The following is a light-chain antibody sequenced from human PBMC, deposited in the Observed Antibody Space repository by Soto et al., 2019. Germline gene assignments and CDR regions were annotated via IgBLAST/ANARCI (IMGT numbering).Light chain of an antibody. V-gene: IGKV3-15*01. J-gene: IGKJ4*01. Sequence: EVVVTQSPATVSVSPGEGVTLSCRASQTISNDLAWYQQKPGQAPRLLIYGASTRATGVPARFSGGGYGTEFTLTISSLQSEDFAFYYCQQNNKWPPVTFGGGTKVEIK. CDR1: QTISND. CDR3: QQNNKWPPVT. CDR2: GAS.